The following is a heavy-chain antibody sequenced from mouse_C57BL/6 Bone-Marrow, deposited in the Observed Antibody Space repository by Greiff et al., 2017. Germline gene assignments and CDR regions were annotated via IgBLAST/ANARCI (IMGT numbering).Heavy chain of an antibody. CDR2: IHPNSGST. CDR3: ARSDDYYGSSYVGGAMDY. CDR1: GYTFTSYW. D-gene: IGHD1-1*01. Sequence: QVQLQQPGAELVKPGASVKLSCKASGYTFTSYWMHWVKQRPGQGLEWIGMIHPNSGSTNYNEKFKSKATLTVDKSSSTAYMQLSSLTSEDSAVXYCARSDDYYGSSYVGGAMDYWGQGTSVTVSS. J-gene: IGHJ4*01. V-gene: IGHV1-64*01.